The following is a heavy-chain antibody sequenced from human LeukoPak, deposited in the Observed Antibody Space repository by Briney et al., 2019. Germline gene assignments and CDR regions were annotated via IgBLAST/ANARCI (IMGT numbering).Heavy chain of an antibody. CDR1: GSNFTGFY. Sequence: ASVKVSCKASGSNFTGFYIKWVRQTPGQGLEWMGRINFNRGVTNYGSKLRGRVTMTSDTSINTAYMELSSLQSDDTAVYYCAGARPSAVVVITNWFDPWGQGTLVTVSS. D-gene: IGHD2-21*01. J-gene: IGHJ5*02. CDR3: AGARPSAVVVITNWFDP. V-gene: IGHV1-2*06. CDR2: INFNRGVT.